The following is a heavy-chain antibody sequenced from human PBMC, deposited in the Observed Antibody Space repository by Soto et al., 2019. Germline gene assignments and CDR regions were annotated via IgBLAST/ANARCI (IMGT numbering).Heavy chain of an antibody. V-gene: IGHV3-74*01. CDR3: ARDVRRPLRGVIHPSYYYYGMDV. J-gene: IGHJ6*02. CDR2: INSDGSST. CDR1: GFTFSSYW. Sequence: GGSLRLSCAASGFTFSSYWMHWVRQAPGKGLVWVSRINSDGSSTSYADSVKGRFTISRDNAKNTLYLQMNSLRAEDTAVYYCARDVRRPLRGVIHPSYYYYGMDVWGQGTTVTVSS. D-gene: IGHD3-10*01.